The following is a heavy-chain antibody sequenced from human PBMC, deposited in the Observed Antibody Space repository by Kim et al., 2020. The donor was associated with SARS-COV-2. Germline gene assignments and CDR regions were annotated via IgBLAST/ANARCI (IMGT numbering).Heavy chain of an antibody. CDR2: ISYDGSNK. Sequence: GGSLRLSCAASGFTFSSYAMHWVRQAPGKGLEWVAVISYDGSNKYYVDSVKGRFTISRDNSKNTLYLQMNSLRAEDTAVYYCARDGRFLECLLSGPSINWFDPWGQGTLVTVSS. D-gene: IGHD3-3*01. CDR3: ARDGRFLECLLSGPSINWFDP. V-gene: IGHV3-30*04. J-gene: IGHJ5*02. CDR1: GFTFSSYA.